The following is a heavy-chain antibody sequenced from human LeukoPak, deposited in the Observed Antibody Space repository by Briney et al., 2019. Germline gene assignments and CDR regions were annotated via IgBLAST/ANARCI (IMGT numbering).Heavy chain of an antibody. D-gene: IGHD5-18*01. CDR2: ITGSGTTT. CDR3: AQDLGWIHFRN. Sequence: VQLVESGGGLVQPGGTLRLSCTASGFAFSNYGINWVRRAPSKGLEWVSGITGSGTTTYYADSLKGRVNISRDNSKNKVYLQMNSLRAEDTAVYYCAQDLGWIHFRNWGQGTLVTVSS. J-gene: IGHJ4*02. CDR1: GFAFSNYG. V-gene: IGHV3-23*04.